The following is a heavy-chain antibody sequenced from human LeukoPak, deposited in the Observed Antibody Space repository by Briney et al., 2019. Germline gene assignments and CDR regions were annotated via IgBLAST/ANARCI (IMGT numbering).Heavy chain of an antibody. V-gene: IGHV3-23*01. J-gene: IGHJ5*02. CDR2: ISGSGGST. CDR1: GFTFSGYA. CDR3: AKGGAYDSSGYYSKYNWFDP. Sequence: GGSLRLSCAASGFTFSGYAMSWVRQAPGKGLEWVSAISGSGGSTYYADSVKGRFTISRDNSKNTLYLQMNSLRAEDTAVYYCAKGGAYDSSGYYSKYNWFDPWGQGTLVTVSS. D-gene: IGHD3-22*01.